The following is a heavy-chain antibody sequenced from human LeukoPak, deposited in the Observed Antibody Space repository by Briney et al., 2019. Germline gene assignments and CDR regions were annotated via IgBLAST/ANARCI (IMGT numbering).Heavy chain of an antibody. CDR2: IYYSGIT. CDR3: ARRRVVVVAATPGHNWFDP. Sequence: TSETLSLTCTVSGGSISSSSYYWGWIRQPPGKGLEWFGSIYYSGITYYNPPLKSRVTISVDTSKNQFSLKLSSVTAADTAVYYCARRRVVVVAATPGHNWFDPCGQGTLVTVSS. V-gene: IGHV4-39*01. CDR1: GGSISSSSYY. D-gene: IGHD2-15*01. J-gene: IGHJ5*02.